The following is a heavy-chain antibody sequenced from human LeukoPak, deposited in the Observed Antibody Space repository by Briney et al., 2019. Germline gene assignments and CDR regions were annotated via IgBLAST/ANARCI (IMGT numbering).Heavy chain of an antibody. D-gene: IGHD5-18*01. CDR3: AKVGGRAKGYSYGRPFDY. CDR1: GFTFDSSG. V-gene: IGHV3-9*01. CDR2: ISWNRSSI. J-gene: IGHJ4*02. Sequence: GKSLTLSCEASGFTFDSSGMHWFRQAPGKGLDWVSGISWNRSSIRSVDSVEGRVANSRDNSKNSLYLQMNSLRAEYTAVYYCAKVGGRAKGYSYGRPFDYWGQGTLVTVSS.